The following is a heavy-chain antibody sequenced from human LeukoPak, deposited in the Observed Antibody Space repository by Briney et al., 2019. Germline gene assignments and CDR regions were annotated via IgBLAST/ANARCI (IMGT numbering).Heavy chain of an antibody. D-gene: IGHD6-19*01. J-gene: IGHJ4*02. CDR2: IYHSGST. CDR3: AGSDPGYSSGWFDY. Sequence: SETLSLTCAVSGGSISSGGYSWSWIRQPPGKGLEWIGYIYHSGSTYYNPSLKSRVTVSVDTSKNQFSLKLSSVTAADTAVYYCAGSDPGYSSGWFDYWGQGTLVTVSS. V-gene: IGHV4-30-4*07. CDR1: GGSISSGGYS.